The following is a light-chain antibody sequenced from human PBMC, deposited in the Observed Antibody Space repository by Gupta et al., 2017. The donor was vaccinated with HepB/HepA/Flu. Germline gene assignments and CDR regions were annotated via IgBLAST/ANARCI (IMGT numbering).Light chain of an antibody. J-gene: IGKJ2*04. CDR3: MQNVRLHCS. V-gene: IGKV2D-29*01. CDR1: ESLLHSDGETY. Sequence: TQLPASLSVTTAHQLSISCKSSESLLHSDGETYLYWYLQMPRQPPQLLIYEVSKRFSGVPDRFSGSGSGTDFTLKISRVEAEDVGIYYCMQNVRLHCSFGQGTKLEI. CDR2: EVS.